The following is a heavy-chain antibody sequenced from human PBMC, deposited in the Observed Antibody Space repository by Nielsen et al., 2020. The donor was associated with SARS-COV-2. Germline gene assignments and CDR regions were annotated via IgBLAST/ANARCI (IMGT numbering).Heavy chain of an antibody. CDR3: AREDVGRDGTSWLDH. J-gene: IGHJ5*02. CDR1: GYTFTSYD. V-gene: IGHV1-8*01. Sequence: ASVKVSCKASGYTFTSYDINWVRQAPGQGLEWLGWMSPNSNNIGYAQKFQGRLTVTRNISISTVYMELSSLRSDDTADYFCAREDVGRDGTSWLDHWGQGALVTVSS. D-gene: IGHD5-24*01. CDR2: MSPNSNNI.